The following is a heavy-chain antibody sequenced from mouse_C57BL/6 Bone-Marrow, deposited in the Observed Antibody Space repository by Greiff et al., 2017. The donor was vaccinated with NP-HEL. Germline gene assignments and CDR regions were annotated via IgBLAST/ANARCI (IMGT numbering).Heavy chain of an antibody. CDR3: ARSYYYAMDY. CDR2: IYPGSGNT. CDR1: VYSFTSYY. J-gene: IGHJ4*01. Sequence: VQLVESGPELVKPGASVKISCKASVYSFTSYYIHWVKQRPGQGLEWIGWIYPGSGNTKYNEKFKGKATLTADTSSSTAYMQLSSLTSEDSAVYYCARSYYYAMDYWGQGTSVTVSS. V-gene: IGHV1-66*01.